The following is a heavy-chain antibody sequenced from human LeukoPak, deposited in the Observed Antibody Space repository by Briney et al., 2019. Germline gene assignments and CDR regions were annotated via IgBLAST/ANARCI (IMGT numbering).Heavy chain of an antibody. D-gene: IGHD2-21*01. CDR3: ARAFKYSMSGYYFDY. CDR2: INWNGGSA. J-gene: IGHJ4*02. V-gene: IGHV3-20*04. Sequence: GGSLRLSCAASGFTFDDYGMSWVRQAPGKGLEWVSGINWNGGSAGYADSVKGRFTISRDNAKNSLYLQMNSLRAEDTALYYCARAFKYSMSGYYFDYWGQGTLVTVSS. CDR1: GFTFDDYG.